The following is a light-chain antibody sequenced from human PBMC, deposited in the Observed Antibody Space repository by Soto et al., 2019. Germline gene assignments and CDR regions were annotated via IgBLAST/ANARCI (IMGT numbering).Light chain of an antibody. CDR3: CSYAGTYTWV. Sequence: QSALTQPASMSGSPGQSITISCAGTSNDVGAYNYVSWYQHHPGQAPKLMIYDVSKRPSGVPDRFSGSKSGNTASLTISGLQAEDEADYYCCSYAGTYTWVFGGGTKLTVL. V-gene: IGLV2-11*01. J-gene: IGLJ3*02. CDR1: SNDVGAYNY. CDR2: DVS.